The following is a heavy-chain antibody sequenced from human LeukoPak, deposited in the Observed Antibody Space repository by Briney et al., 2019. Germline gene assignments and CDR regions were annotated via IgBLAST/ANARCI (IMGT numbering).Heavy chain of an antibody. CDR1: GGSISSSSYY. CDR3: ARGVTPDYGDYPGAFDI. D-gene: IGHD4-17*01. J-gene: IGHJ3*02. Sequence: PSETLSLTCTVSGGSISSSSYYWGWIRQPPGKGLEWIGSIYYSGSTYYNPSLKSRVTISVDTSKNQFSLKLSSVTAADTAVYYCARGVTPDYGDYPGAFDIWGQGTMVTVSS. V-gene: IGHV4-39*07. CDR2: IYYSGST.